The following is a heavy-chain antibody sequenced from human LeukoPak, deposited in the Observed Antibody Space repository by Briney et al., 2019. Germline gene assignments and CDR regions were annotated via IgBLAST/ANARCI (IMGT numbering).Heavy chain of an antibody. CDR1: GASISSHY. J-gene: IGHJ4*02. CDR3: ASNRVLSFGELLHPFDD. D-gene: IGHD3-10*01. CDR2: IYYRGST. V-gene: IGHV4-59*11. Sequence: SETLSLTCTVSGASISSHYWTWIRQSPGKGLEWIGYIYYRGSTNYNPSLKSRVTISADTSKNQFSLKLSSVTAADTAIYYCASNRVLSFGELLHPFDDWGQGTLVTVSS.